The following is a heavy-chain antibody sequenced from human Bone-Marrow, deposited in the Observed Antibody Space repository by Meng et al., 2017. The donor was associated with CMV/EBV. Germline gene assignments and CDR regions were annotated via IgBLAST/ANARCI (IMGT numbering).Heavy chain of an antibody. Sequence: SETLSLTCRVSGGSMSSYYWTWIRHSPGEGLEWIGWIHYSGTTSFNPSLKSRVAISIDTSKNQFFLNLKSVTAADTAVYYCTRGFPGGGHAVFSDYWGQGLLVNVSS. CDR3: TRGFPGGGHAVFSDY. CDR1: GGSMSSYY. CDR2: IHYSGTT. V-gene: IGHV4-59*01. D-gene: IGHD3-16*01. J-gene: IGHJ4*02.